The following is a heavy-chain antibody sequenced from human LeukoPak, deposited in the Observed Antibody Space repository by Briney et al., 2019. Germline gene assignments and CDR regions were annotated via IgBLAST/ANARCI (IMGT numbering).Heavy chain of an antibody. D-gene: IGHD3-22*01. CDR3: GSYYYDSSGLSNYYGLDV. CDR1: GYSITTSSYY. V-gene: IGHV4-39*07. J-gene: IGHJ6*02. CDR2: IYYSGTT. Sequence: SETLSLTCTVSGYSITTSSYYWGWLRQPPGKGLEWIGSIYYSGTTYNNPSLKSRVTISVDTSKNQFSLKMSSVTAADTAVYARGSYYYDSSGLSNYYGLDVWGQGTTVTVSS.